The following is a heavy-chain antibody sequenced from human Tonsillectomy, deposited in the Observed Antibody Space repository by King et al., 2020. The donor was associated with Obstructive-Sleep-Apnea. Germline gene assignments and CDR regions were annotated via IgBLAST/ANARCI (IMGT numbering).Heavy chain of an antibody. V-gene: IGHV3-7*03. J-gene: IGHJ6*02. Sequence: VQLVESGGGLVQPGGSLRLSCAASGFSFLSYWMTWVGQAPGRGLEGLANINQDGSEKYYVDSVRGRLPISRDIVKNSLYLQMNSLRAEDTAVYYCARDYGLQPYGLDVWGQGITVTVSS. CDR3: ARDYGLQPYGLDV. CDR1: GFSFLSYW. CDR2: INQDGSEK. D-gene: IGHD4-11*01.